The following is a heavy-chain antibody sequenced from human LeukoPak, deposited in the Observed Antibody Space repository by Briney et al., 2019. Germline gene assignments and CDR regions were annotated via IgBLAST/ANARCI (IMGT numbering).Heavy chain of an antibody. J-gene: IGHJ3*02. CDR1: GGSISSSDHF. V-gene: IGHV4-30-4*01. Sequence: PSQTLSLTCTVSGGSISSSDHFWSWLRQPPGKGLEWIAYIYYNGNTYYSPSLKSRFVISVDTSKNQFSLKLSSVTAADTAVYFCARGGRAVAGISAFDIWGQRTMVTVSS. CDR2: IYYNGNT. D-gene: IGHD6-19*01. CDR3: ARGGRAVAGISAFDI.